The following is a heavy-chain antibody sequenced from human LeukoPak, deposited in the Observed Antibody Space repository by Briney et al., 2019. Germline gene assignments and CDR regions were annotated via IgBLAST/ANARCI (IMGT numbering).Heavy chain of an antibody. J-gene: IGHJ4*02. CDR3: ARRTYYYDSSGYYRAYYFDY. D-gene: IGHD3-22*01. CDR2: IYYSGST. CDR1: GGSISSSSYY. V-gene: IGHV4-39*01. Sequence: PSETLSFTCTVSGGSISSSSYYWGWIRQPPGKGLEWIGSIYYSGSTYYNPSLKSRVTISVDTSKNQFSLKLSSVTAADTAVYYCARRTYYYDSSGYYRAYYFDYWGQGTLVTVSS.